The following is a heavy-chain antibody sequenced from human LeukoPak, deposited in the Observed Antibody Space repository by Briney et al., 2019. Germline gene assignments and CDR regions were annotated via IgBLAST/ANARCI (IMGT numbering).Heavy chain of an antibody. CDR1: GCSISNGYN. Sequence: SETLSLTCTVSGCSISNGYNWGWVRQPPGKGLECIGSISHIGSTYYNPSLESRVTISLDTSMNQFSLELRSVTAADAAVYYCARTYINFSNYFDPWGQGTLVTVSS. V-gene: IGHV4-38-2*02. CDR2: ISHIGST. CDR3: ARTYINFSNYFDP. D-gene: IGHD4-11*01. J-gene: IGHJ5*02.